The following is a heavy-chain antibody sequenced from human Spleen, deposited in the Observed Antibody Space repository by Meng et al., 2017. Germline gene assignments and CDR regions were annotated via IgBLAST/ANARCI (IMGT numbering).Heavy chain of an antibody. CDR2: IYFSGST. D-gene: IGHD5-24*01. CDR1: GGSISSYY. Sequence: QVHLPESGPGLVKPSGTLSLTCTVSGGSISSYYWSWIRQPPGKGLEFIGYIYFSGSTYYNPSLKSRVTMSADTSKKQFSLNLSSATAADTAMYYCARVGYGYTFDFWGQGILVTVSS. J-gene: IGHJ4*02. CDR3: ARVGYGYTFDF. V-gene: IGHV4-59*01.